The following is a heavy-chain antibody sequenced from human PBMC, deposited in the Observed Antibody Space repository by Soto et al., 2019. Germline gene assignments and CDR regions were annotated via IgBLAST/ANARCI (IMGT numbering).Heavy chain of an antibody. CDR1: GGSVSSGSSY. D-gene: IGHD2-21*02. V-gene: IGHV4-61*01. CDR2: IYYSGNN. CDR3: ARDRYCGGDCYYDHYYGMDV. Sequence: QVQLQESGPGLVRPSETLSLTCTVSGGSVSSGSSYWNWIRQPPGKGLEWIGYIYYSGNNNYNPYLKSRVTISIDTSKNQFSLRLSSVTAADTAVYYCARDRYCGGDCYYDHYYGMDVWGQGTTVTVSS. J-gene: IGHJ6*02.